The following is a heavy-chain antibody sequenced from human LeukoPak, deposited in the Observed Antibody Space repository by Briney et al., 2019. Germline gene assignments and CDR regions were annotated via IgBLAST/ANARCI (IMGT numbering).Heavy chain of an antibody. CDR1: GFTFSSYS. V-gene: IGHV3-21*04. D-gene: IGHD3-10*01. CDR3: AIDESYYGSGNYLS. Sequence: GGSLRLSCAASGFTFSSYSMNWVRQAPGKGLEWVSSISSSSSYIYYADSVKGRFTISRDNSKNTLYLQMNSLRAEDTAVYYCAIDESYYGSGNYLSGGQGTLVTVSS. CDR2: ISSSSSYI. J-gene: IGHJ4*02.